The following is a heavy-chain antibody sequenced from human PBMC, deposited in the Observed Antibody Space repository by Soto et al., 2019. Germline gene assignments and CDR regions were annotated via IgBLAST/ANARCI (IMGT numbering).Heavy chain of an antibody. J-gene: IGHJ4*01. D-gene: IGHD3-10*01. Sequence: DVHLVESGGGLVKPGGSLRLSCATSGYSFSSHSIYWFRKAPGKGLEWVSSIGTSDTSMYYADSVKGRFTVSRDDAKKSVYLQMDSLRVEDTATYYCARERSTLIRAYNWGHRIHVTVS. CDR1: GYSFSSHS. V-gene: IGHV3-21*01. CDR2: IGTSDTSM. CDR3: ARERSTLIRAYN.